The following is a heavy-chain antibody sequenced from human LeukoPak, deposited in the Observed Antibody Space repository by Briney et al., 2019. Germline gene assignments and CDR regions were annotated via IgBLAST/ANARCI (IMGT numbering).Heavy chain of an antibody. CDR2: INPNSGGT. CDR1: GYTFTGYY. Sequence: ASVKVSCKASGYTFTGYYMHWVRQAPGQGLEWMGWINPNSGGTNYAQKFQGRVTMTRDTSIGTAYMELSRLRSDDTAVYYCARVHCSSTSCYTTFDYWGQGTLVTVSS. CDR3: ARVHCSSTSCYTTFDY. V-gene: IGHV1-2*02. J-gene: IGHJ4*02. D-gene: IGHD2-2*02.